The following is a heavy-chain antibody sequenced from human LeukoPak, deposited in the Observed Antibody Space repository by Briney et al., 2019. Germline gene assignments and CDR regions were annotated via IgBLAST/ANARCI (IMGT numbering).Heavy chain of an antibody. D-gene: IGHD3-3*01. CDR1: GGSINNYY. V-gene: IGHV4-59*01. Sequence: PSETLSLTCTVSGGSINNYYWTWIRQPLGKELEWIGNINYSRSTNCNPSLESRVNRSVDSSKNQASLKLGSVTAADTAVYYCASGRYNLGYYFDSWGLGTLVTVTS. CDR3: ASGRYNLGYYFDS. J-gene: IGHJ4*02. CDR2: INYSRST.